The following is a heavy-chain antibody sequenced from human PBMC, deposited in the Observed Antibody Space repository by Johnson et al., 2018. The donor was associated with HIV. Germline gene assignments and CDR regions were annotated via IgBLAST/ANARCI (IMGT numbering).Heavy chain of an antibody. CDR3: AGDMGTHAFDI. V-gene: IGHV3-30-3*01. J-gene: IGHJ3*02. CDR2: ISYDGRNQ. CDR1: GFSFSGFA. Sequence: QVQLVESGGGVVQPGRSLRLSCVVSGFSFSGFAMHWVRQAPGKGLDWMAVISYDGRNQQYAESVKGRFTISRDNYKNTLYLQMSSVRPEDTAVYYCAGDMGTHAFDIWGQGTMVTVSS. D-gene: IGHD2-15*01.